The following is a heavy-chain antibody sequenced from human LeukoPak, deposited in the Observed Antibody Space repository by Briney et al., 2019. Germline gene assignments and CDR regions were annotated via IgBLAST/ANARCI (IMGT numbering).Heavy chain of an antibody. J-gene: IGHJ6*03. CDR2: ISSNGGST. CDR1: GFTFSSYA. CDR3: ATANDFWSGXXXPGXX. D-gene: IGHD3-3*01. V-gene: IGHV3-64*01. Sequence: GGSLRLSCAASGFTFSSYAMHWVRQAPGKGLEYVSAISSNGGSTYCANSVKGRFTISRDNSKNTLYLQMGSLRAEDMAVYYCATANDFWSGXXXPGXXXGKGT.